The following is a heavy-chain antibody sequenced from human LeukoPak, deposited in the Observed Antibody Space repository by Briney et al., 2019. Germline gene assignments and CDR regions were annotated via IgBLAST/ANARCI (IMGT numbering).Heavy chain of an antibody. V-gene: IGHV1-69*05. CDR2: IIPIFGTA. D-gene: IGHD2-2*01. Sequence: ASVKVSFKASGGTFSSYAISWVRQAPGQGLGWMGGIIPIFGTANYAQKFQGRVTITTDESTSTAYMELSSLRSDDTAVYYCASLNCSNTSCSGFDPWGQGTLVTVSS. J-gene: IGHJ5*02. CDR3: ASLNCSNTSCSGFDP. CDR1: GGTFSSYA.